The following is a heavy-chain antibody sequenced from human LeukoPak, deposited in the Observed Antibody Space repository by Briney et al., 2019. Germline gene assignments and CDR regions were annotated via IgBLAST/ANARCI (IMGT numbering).Heavy chain of an antibody. CDR1: GASITGFH. D-gene: IGHD6-6*01. V-gene: IGHV4-4*07. CDR3: ARKDGDY. J-gene: IGHJ4*02. Sequence: SETLSLTCAVSGASITGFHWTWFRQPAGRGLEWIGLIYTSGSTLYNPSLQSRVAMSVDVTKNQLSLKLNYVTAADAATYYCARKDGDYWGQGTLVTVSS. CDR2: IYTSGST.